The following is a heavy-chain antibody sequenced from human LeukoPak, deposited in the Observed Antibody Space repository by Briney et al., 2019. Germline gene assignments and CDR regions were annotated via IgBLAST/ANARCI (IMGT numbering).Heavy chain of an antibody. J-gene: IGHJ6*02. CDR2: INHSGST. V-gene: IGHV4-34*01. CDR1: GGSFSGYY. CDR3: ASIRFYYYGMDD. Sequence: SETLSLTCAVYGGSFSGYYWSWIRQPPGKGLEWIGEINHSGSTNYNPSLKSRVTISVDTSKNQFSLKLSSVSAADTAVYYCASIRFYYYGMDDWGQGTTVTVSS.